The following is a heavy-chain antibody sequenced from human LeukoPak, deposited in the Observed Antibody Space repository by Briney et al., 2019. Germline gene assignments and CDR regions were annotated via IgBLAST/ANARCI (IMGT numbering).Heavy chain of an antibody. V-gene: IGHV1-18*01. Sequence: ASVKVSCKASGYTFTSYGISWVRQAPGQGLEWMGWISAYNGNTNYAQKLQGRVTMTTDTSTSTAYMELRSLRSDDTAVYYCARDSDYYDSSGYREFFDYWGQGTLVTFSS. CDR2: ISAYNGNT. D-gene: IGHD3-22*01. CDR3: ARDSDYYDSSGYREFFDY. J-gene: IGHJ4*02. CDR1: GYTFTSYG.